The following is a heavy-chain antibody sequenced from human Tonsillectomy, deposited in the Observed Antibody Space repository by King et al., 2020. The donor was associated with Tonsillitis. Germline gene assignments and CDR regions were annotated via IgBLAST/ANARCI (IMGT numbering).Heavy chain of an antibody. J-gene: IGHJ4*02. V-gene: IGHV3-7*01. Sequence: QLVQSGGGLVQPGGSMRLSCAASGFSFSSYWMSWVRQAPGKGLEWVADIKQDGGEKYYVDSVKGRFTISRANAENSMYLQMSGLRVGDTAVYYCVRALASVSDYWGQGTLVTVSS. CDR3: VRALASVSDY. CDR2: IKQDGGEK. D-gene: IGHD5/OR15-5a*01. CDR1: GFSFSSYW.